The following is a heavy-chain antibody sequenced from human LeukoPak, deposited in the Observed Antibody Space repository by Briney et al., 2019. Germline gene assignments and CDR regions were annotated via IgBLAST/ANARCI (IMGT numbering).Heavy chain of an antibody. V-gene: IGHV3-74*01. Sequence: GGSLRLSCATSGFTLSSYWMHWVRQAPGKGLVWVSRINPDGSTTSYADSVKGRFTISRDSAKNTLYLQMNSLRAEDTAVYYCAKVSPENGMDVWGQGTTVTVSS. CDR3: AKVSPENGMDV. CDR2: INPDGSTT. J-gene: IGHJ6*02. D-gene: IGHD1-14*01. CDR1: GFTLSSYW.